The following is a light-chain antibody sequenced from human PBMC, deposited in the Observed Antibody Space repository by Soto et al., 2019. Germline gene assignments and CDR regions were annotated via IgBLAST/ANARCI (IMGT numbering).Light chain of an antibody. V-gene: IGKV3-15*01. CDR3: QQYHSWPPRT. CDR2: GAS. J-gene: IGKJ4*01. Sequence: SQSVSSNLAWYQQKPGQAPRLLIYGASTRATGIPARFSGSGSGTELSLTGLRLRSEGCAVHHCQQYHSWPPRTFGGGTKVDIK. CDR1: QSVSSN.